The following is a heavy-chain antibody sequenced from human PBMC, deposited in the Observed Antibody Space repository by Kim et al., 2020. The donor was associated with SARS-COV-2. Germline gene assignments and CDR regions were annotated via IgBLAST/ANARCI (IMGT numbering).Heavy chain of an antibody. J-gene: IGHJ4*02. V-gene: IGHV3-11*03. Sequence: NYADSVKGRFTISRDNAKKSLYLQMNSLRAEDTALYFCARIDISGWYYFDFWGQGSLVTVSS. D-gene: IGHD6-19*01. CDR3: ARIDISGWYYFDF.